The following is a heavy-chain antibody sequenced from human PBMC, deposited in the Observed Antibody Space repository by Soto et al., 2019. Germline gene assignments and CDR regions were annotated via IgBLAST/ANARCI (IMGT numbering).Heavy chain of an antibody. CDR2: ISYDGSNK. CDR1: GFTFSSYV. Sequence: QVQLVESGGGVVQPGRSLRLSCAASGFTFSSYVMYWVRQAPDKGLEWVAVISYDGSNKYYADSVKGRFTISRDNSKNXLXLXXNSLRAEDTAMYYCARCEARITIFGVVIPGYGMDVWGQGTTVTVSS. J-gene: IGHJ6*02. D-gene: IGHD3-3*01. V-gene: IGHV3-30-3*01. CDR3: ARCEARITIFGVVIPGYGMDV.